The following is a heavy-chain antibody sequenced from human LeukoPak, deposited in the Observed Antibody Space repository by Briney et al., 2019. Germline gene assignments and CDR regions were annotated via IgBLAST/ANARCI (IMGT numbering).Heavy chain of an antibody. CDR1: GFTFSSYW. J-gene: IGHJ4*02. CDR2: IYPDGSST. D-gene: IGHD2-21*01. Sequence: GGSLRLSCEASGFTFSSYWMHWVRQAPGKGLVWVSHIYPDGSSTGYADSLKGRFTISRDNSKNTLYLQMNSLRADDTAVYFCTRQWVAYCDGNKRYSGFDFWGQGTLVTVSS. CDR3: TRQWVAYCDGNKRYSGFDF. V-gene: IGHV3-74*01.